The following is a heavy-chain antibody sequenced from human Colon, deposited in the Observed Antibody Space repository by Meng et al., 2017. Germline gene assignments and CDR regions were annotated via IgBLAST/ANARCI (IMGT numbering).Heavy chain of an antibody. Sequence: GESLKISCATSGFSFSDHYMDWVRQAPGKGLERVGRTRNRANRYITDYAASVKCRFTIPRDDSKNLLFLQMNSLKTEDTAVYYCARDLYGSSGGTDDHGFDIWGQGTMVTVSS. CDR3: ARDLYGSSGGTDDHGFDI. CDR2: TRNRANRYIT. CDR1: GFSFSDHY. V-gene: IGHV3-72*01. D-gene: IGHD6-6*01. J-gene: IGHJ3*02.